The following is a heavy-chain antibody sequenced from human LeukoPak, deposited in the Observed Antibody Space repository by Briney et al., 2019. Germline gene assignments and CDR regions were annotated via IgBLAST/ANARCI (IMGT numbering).Heavy chain of an antibody. CDR1: GFTFSSYS. D-gene: IGHD4-17*01. V-gene: IGHV3-21*01. J-gene: IGHJ5*02. CDR2: ISSSSYI. CDR3: ARDRYDYGDTNWFDP. Sequence: GGSLRLSCAASGFTFSSYSMNWVRQAPGKGLEWVSSISSSSYIYYADSVKGRFTISRDNAKNSLYLQMNSLRAEDTAVYYCARDRYDYGDTNWFDPWGQGTLVTVSS.